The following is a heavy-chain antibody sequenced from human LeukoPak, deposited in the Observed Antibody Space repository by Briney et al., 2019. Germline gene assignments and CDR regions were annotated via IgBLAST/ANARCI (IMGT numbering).Heavy chain of an antibody. CDR3: ARALYGYSSDY. J-gene: IGHJ4*02. Sequence: GGSLRLSCAASGFTFRNYGIHWVRQAPGKGLEWVAVIWYDGSDQRYADSVKGRFTISRDNSQNTVYLQMNSLRGEDAAVYYCARALYGYSSDYWGQGTLVTVSS. V-gene: IGHV3-33*01. CDR2: IWYDGSDQ. D-gene: IGHD6-6*01. CDR1: GFTFRNYG.